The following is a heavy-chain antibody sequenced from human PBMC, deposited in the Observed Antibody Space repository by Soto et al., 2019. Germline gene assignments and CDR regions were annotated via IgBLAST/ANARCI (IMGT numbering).Heavy chain of an antibody. V-gene: IGHV1-69*01. D-gene: IGHD6-19*01. CDR2: IIPLFGTA. CDR3: ARPKGTYSSGYYYFDF. Sequence: QVQLEQSGAEVKQPGSSVKVSCKTSGGTFSTYAINWVRQAPGQGLEWMGAIIPLFGTADYSQKFQGRVTLTADESTSTAYMELRSLRSDDTAVYFCARPKGTYSSGYYYFDFWGQGNLVTVSS. CDR1: GGTFSTYA. J-gene: IGHJ4*02.